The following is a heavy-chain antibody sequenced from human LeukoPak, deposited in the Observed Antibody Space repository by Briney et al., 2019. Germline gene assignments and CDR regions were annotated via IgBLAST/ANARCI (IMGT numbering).Heavy chain of an antibody. Sequence: SETLSLTCTVSGGSISSSSYYWGWIRQPPGKGLEWIGSIYYSGSTYYNPSLKSRVTISVDRSKNQFSLKLSSVTAADTAVYYCASPPLRGDAFDIWGQGTMVTVSS. D-gene: IGHD5-12*01. J-gene: IGHJ3*02. V-gene: IGHV4-39*07. CDR2: IYYSGST. CDR3: ASPPLRGDAFDI. CDR1: GGSISSSSYY.